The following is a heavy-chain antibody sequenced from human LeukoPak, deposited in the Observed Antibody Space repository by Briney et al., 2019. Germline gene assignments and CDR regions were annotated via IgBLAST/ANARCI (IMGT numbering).Heavy chain of an antibody. J-gene: IGHJ4*02. Sequence: SGPTLVNPTQTLTLTCTFSGFSLSTSGVGVGWIRQPPGKALEWLALIYWDDDKRYSPSLKSRLIITKDTSKNQVVLTMTNMDPVDTATYYCARHSSSWYGNFFDYWGQGTLVTVSS. CDR1: GFSLSTSGVG. V-gene: IGHV2-5*02. CDR3: ARHSSSWYGNFFDY. CDR2: IYWDDDK. D-gene: IGHD6-13*01.